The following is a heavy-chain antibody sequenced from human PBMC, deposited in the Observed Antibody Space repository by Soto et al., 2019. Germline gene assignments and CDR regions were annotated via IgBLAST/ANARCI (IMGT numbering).Heavy chain of an antibody. V-gene: IGHV1-24*01. CDR3: ATYYYGSGSKFFDY. CDR1: GYTLTELS. J-gene: IGHJ4*02. Sequence: GASVKVSCKVSGYTLTELSMHWVRQAPGKGLEWMGGFDPEDGETIYAQKFQGRVPMTEDTSTDTAYMELSSLRSEDTAVYYCATYYYGSGSKFFDYWGQGTLVTVSS. D-gene: IGHD3-10*01. CDR2: FDPEDGET.